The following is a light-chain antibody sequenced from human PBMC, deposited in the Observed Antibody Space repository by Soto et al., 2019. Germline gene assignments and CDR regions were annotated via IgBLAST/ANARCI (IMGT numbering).Light chain of an antibody. CDR1: QSVSSN. V-gene: IGKV3-15*01. J-gene: IGKJ1*01. Sequence: VMTQSPATLSVSPGERATLSCRASQSVSSNLAWYQQKPGQAPSLLIYGASTRATGIPARFSGSGSGTEFTLTISSLQSEDFAVYYCQQYNNWPRTFGQGTKV. CDR3: QQYNNWPRT. CDR2: GAS.